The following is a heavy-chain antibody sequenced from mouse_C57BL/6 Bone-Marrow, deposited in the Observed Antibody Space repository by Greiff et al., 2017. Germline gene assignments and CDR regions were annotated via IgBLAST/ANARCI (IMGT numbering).Heavy chain of an antibody. CDR1: GYTFTDYE. D-gene: IGHD1-1*01. J-gene: IGHJ3*01. CDR3: TRGDYGSSPWFAY. Sequence: VQLQQSGAELVRPGASVTLSCKASGYTFTDYEMHWVKQTPVHGLGWIGAIDPETGGTAYNQKFKGKAILTADKSSSTAYMELRSLTSEDSAVYYCTRGDYGSSPWFAYWGQGTLVTVSA. V-gene: IGHV1-15*01. CDR2: IDPETGGT.